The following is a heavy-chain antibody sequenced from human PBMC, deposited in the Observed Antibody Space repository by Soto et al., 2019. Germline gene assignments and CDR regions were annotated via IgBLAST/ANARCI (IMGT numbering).Heavy chain of an antibody. V-gene: IGHV1-24*01. J-gene: IGHJ3*02. CDR3: ATDKELTGHAFDI. CDR2: FDPEDGET. D-gene: IGHD7-27*01. CDR1: GYTRTELS. Sequence: ASVKVSCKVSGYTRTELSMHWVRQAPGKGLEWMGGFDPEDGETIYAQKFQGRVTMTEDTSTDTAYMELSSLRSEDTAVYYCATDKELTGHAFDIWGQGTMVTVSS.